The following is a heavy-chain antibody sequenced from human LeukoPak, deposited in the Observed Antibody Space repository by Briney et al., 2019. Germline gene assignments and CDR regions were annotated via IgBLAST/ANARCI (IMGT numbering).Heavy chain of an antibody. CDR3: ARGRNGGYGMDV. CDR1: GGSISSYY. Sequence: PSETLSLTCTVSGGSISSYYWSWIRQPPGGGLEGIGYIYYSGSTNYNPSLKSRVPISVDTSTNQFSLKLSSVTAADTAVYYCARGRNGGYGMDVWGQGTTVTVPS. J-gene: IGHJ6*02. D-gene: IGHD4-23*01. CDR2: IYYSGST. V-gene: IGHV4-59*01.